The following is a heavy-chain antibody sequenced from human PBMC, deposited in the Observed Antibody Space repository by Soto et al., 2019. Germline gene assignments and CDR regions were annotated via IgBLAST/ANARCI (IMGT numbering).Heavy chain of an antibody. CDR1: GFTFSNYW. V-gene: IGHV3-74*01. J-gene: IGHJ4*02. CDR3: ALDPAVSGHVSFDY. Sequence: EVQLVESGGGLVQPGGSLRLSCADSGFTFSNYWMRWVRHAPGNGLVWVSRINGDGSSTTYADSVKGRFSISRDNAKNTLYLQMNSLRAEDTAVYYGALDPAVSGHVSFDYWGQGTLVTVSS. CDR2: INGDGSST. D-gene: IGHD6-19*01.